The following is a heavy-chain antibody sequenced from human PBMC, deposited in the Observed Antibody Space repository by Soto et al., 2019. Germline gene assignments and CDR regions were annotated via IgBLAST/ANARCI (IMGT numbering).Heavy chain of an antibody. J-gene: IGHJ5*02. Sequence: ASVKVSCKASGYPFTTYYIHWLRQAPGQGLDWMGLINPTSGHTTYAQNFRDRVTMTRDTSTSTVYMELSSLRSEDTAIYYCARVSGLGPFDPWGQGTRVTVSS. CDR3: ARVSGLGPFDP. CDR2: INPTSGHT. V-gene: IGHV1-46*01. D-gene: IGHD3-10*01. CDR1: GYPFTTYY.